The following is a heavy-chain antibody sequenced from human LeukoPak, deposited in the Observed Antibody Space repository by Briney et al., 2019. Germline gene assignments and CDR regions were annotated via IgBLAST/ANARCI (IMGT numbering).Heavy chain of an antibody. CDR2: IRYDGSNK. V-gene: IGHV3-30*02. D-gene: IGHD3-22*01. Sequence: GGSLRLSCAASGFTFSSYGMHWVRQAPGKGLEWVAYIRYDGSNKYYADSVKGRFTISRDISKNTLYLQMNSLRPEDTAVYYCARGLAYYYDSSAYFLDYWGQGTLVTVSS. CDR1: GFTFSSYG. CDR3: ARGLAYYYDSSAYFLDY. J-gene: IGHJ4*02.